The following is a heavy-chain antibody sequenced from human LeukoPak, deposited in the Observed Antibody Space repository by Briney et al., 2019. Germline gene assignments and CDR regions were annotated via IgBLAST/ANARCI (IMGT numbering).Heavy chain of an antibody. CDR1: GLTFTSSA. CDR2: IVVGSGNT. Sequence: TSVKVSCKASGLTFTSSAVQWMRQARGQRLEWIGWIVVGSGNTNYAQKFQERVTITRDMSTSTAYMELSSLRSEDTAVYYCAADSPRGYGMDVWGKGTTVTVSS. V-gene: IGHV1-58*01. J-gene: IGHJ6*04. D-gene: IGHD3-10*01. CDR3: AADSPRGYGMDV.